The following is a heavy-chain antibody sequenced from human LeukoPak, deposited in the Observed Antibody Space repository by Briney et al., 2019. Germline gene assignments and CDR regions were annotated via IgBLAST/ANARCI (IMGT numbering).Heavy chain of an antibody. D-gene: IGHD3-3*01. Sequence: GGSLRLSCAASGFTFSSYSMNWVRQAPGKGLEWVANIKHDGSEKYYVDSVKGRFTISRDNAKNSLYLQMNSLRAEDTAVYYCARGATYYDFWSGLKVSDYWGQGTLVTVSS. CDR1: GFTFSSYS. J-gene: IGHJ4*02. CDR3: ARGATYYDFWSGLKVSDY. V-gene: IGHV3-7*01. CDR2: IKHDGSEK.